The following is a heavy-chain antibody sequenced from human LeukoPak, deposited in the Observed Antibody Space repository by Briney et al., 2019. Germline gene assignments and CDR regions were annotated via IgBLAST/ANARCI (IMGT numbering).Heavy chain of an antibody. CDR3: ARVPLDYGFDY. CDR1: GGSISSYY. CDR2: IYTSGST. V-gene: IGHV4-4*07. Sequence: PSETLSLTCTVSGGSISSYYWSWIRQPAGKGLEWIGRIYTSGSTTYNPSLKSRVTISVDKSKNQFSLKLSSVTAADTAVYYCARVPLDYGFDYWGQGTLVTVSS. J-gene: IGHJ4*02. D-gene: IGHD4-17*01.